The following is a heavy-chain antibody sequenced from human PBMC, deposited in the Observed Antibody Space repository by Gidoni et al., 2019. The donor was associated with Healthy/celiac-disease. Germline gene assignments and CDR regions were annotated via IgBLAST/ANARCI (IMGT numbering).Heavy chain of an antibody. CDR1: GGSFSGYY. V-gene: IGHV4-34*01. Sequence: QVQLQQWGAGLLKPSETLSLTCAVYGGSFSGYYWSWLRQPPGKGLEWIGEINHSGSTNYNPSLKSRVTISVDTSKNQFSLKLSSVTAADTAVYYCARGETTVTWGGWFDPWGQGTLVTVSS. CDR2: INHSGST. J-gene: IGHJ5*02. CDR3: ARGETTVTWGGWFDP. D-gene: IGHD4-17*01.